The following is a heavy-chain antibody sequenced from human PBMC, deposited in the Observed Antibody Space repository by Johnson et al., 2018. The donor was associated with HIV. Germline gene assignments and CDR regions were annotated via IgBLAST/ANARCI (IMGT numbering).Heavy chain of an antibody. CDR3: ARGMEAYCSGGSCYSAAFDI. CDR2: ISYDGSNK. D-gene: IGHD2-15*01. J-gene: IGHJ3*02. Sequence: QVQLVESGGGVVQPGRSLRLSCAASGFTFSSYAMHWVRQAPGKGLEWVAVISYDGSNKYYADSVKGRFTISRDNSKNTLYLKMNSLRAEDTSVYYCARGMEAYCSGGSCYSAAFDIWGQGTMVTVSS. CDR1: GFTFSSYA. V-gene: IGHV3-30-3*01.